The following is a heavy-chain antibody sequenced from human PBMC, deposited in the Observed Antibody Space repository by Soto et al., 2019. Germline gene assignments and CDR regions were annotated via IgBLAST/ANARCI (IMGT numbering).Heavy chain of an antibody. J-gene: IGHJ3*02. Sequence: SVKVSCKASGGTFSSYAISWVRQAPGQGLEWMGGIIPIFGTANYAQKFQGRVTITADESTSTAYMELSSLRSEDTAVYYCASVIVAVRAFDIWGQGTMVTVSS. V-gene: IGHV1-69*13. CDR1: GGTFSSYA. CDR3: ASVIVAVRAFDI. CDR2: IIPIFGTA. D-gene: IGHD3-22*01.